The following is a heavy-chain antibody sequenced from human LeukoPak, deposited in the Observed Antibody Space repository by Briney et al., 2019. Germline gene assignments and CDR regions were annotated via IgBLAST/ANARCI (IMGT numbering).Heavy chain of an antibody. D-gene: IGHD3-10*01. Sequence: PGGSLRLSCAASGFTFDDYAMRWVRQAPGKGLEWVSGISWNSGSIGYADSVKGRFTISRDNAKNSLYLQMNSLRAEDTALYYCAKDNSGYYGSGSYPKEPHFDYWGQGTLVTVSS. CDR2: ISWNSGSI. V-gene: IGHV3-9*01. J-gene: IGHJ4*02. CDR3: AKDNSGYYGSGSYPKEPHFDY. CDR1: GFTFDDYA.